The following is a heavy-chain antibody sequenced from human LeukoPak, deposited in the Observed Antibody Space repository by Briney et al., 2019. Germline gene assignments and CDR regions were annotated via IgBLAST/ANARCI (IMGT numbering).Heavy chain of an antibody. V-gene: IGHV3-53*01. CDR1: GFTVSSNY. CDR2: IYSGGST. CDR3: ARDGGFYYYGSGSYYNVEQ. J-gene: IGHJ4*02. Sequence: GGSLRLSCAASGFTVSSNYMSWVRQAPGKGLEWVSVIYSGGSTYYADSVKGRFTISRDNSKNTLYLQMNSLRAEDTAVYYCARDGGFYYYGSGSYYNVEQWGQGTLVTVSS. D-gene: IGHD3-10*01.